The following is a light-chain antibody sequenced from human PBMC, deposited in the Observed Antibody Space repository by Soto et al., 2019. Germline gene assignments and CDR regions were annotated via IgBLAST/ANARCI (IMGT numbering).Light chain of an antibody. CDR1: QSVSSY. V-gene: IGKV3-11*01. CDR2: DAS. CDR3: QQRSNWRT. Sequence: TQSPATLSVSPGDRATLSCRASQSVSSYLAWYQQKPGQAPRLLIYDASNRATGIPARFSGSGSGTDFTLTISSLEPEDFAVYYCQQRSNWRTFGGGTKVDIK. J-gene: IGKJ4*01.